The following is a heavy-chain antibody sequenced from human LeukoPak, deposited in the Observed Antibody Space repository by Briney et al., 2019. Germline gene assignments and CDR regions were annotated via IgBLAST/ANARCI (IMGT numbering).Heavy chain of an antibody. CDR3: ARDRFGGDY. CDR2: IYYSGST. J-gene: IGHJ4*02. CDR1: GGSISSYY. D-gene: IGHD3-10*01. V-gene: IGHV4-59*01. Sequence: SETLSLTCTVSGGSISSYYWSWIRQPPGKGLEWIGYIYYSGSTNYNPSLKSRVTISVDTSKNQFSLKLSSVTAADTAVYYCARDRFGGDYWGQGTLATVSS.